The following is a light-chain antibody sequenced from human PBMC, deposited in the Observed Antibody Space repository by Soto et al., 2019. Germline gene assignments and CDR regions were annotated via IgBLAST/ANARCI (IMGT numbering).Light chain of an antibody. J-gene: IGKJ2*01. CDR1: QSLSNY. V-gene: IGKV1-39*01. CDR2: AAT. Sequence: DIQMTQSPSSLSASVGDRVTITCRARQSLSNYLNWYQQKPGKAPNLLIYAATSLQTGVPSRFSGSGSGTNFTITITSLRPEDFATYYCQQSFTSPRTFGQGTNLDIK. CDR3: QQSFTSPRT.